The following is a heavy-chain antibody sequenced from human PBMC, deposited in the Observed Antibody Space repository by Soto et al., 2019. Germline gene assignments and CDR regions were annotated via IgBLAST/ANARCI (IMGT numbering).Heavy chain of an antibody. J-gene: IGHJ5*02. CDR1: GFTFSSSA. Sequence: QVQLVESGGGVVQHGRSLRLSCAASGFTFSSSAMHWVRQAPGKGLEWVAVISYDGSNKYYADSVKGRFTISRDNSKNTLYLQMNRLRAEDTAVYYCAREPKGVRARNWFDPWGKGTLVTVSS. CDR2: ISYDGSNK. CDR3: AREPKGVRARNWFDP. V-gene: IGHV3-30-3*01.